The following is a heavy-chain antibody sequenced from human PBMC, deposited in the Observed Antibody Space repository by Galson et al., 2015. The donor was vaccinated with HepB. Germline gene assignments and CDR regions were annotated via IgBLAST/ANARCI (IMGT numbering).Heavy chain of an antibody. D-gene: IGHD3-22*01. CDR1: GFTFSGYT. V-gene: IGHV3-21*01. CDR3: ARDRAHHAYNYDSTGYKFDY. CDR2: ISSSSSYI. Sequence: SLRLSCAASGFTFSGYTMNWVRQAPGKGLEWVSSISSSSSYIYYADSVEGRFTISRDNAENSLFLQMNSLRAEDTAVYYCARDRAHHAYNYDSTGYKFDYWGLGTLVTVSS. J-gene: IGHJ4*02.